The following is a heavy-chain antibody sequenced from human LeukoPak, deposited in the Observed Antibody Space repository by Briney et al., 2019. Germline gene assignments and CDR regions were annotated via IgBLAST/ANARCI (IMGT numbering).Heavy chain of an antibody. J-gene: IGHJ4*02. Sequence: ASVKVSCKTSGYTSDFMKYGVAWVRQAPGQGLEWMGWINPDSGHANYAQKLQGRVTMTTDTSTSTAYMELRSLRSDDTAVYYCAREGHSGSYGYFDYWGQGTLVTVSA. CDR2: INPDSGHA. CDR1: GYTSDFMKYG. CDR3: AREGHSGSYGYFDY. D-gene: IGHD1-26*01. V-gene: IGHV1-18*01.